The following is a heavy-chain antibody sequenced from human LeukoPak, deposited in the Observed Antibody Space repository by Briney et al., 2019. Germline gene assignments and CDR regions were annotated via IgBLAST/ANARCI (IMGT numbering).Heavy chain of an antibody. CDR2: INHSGST. J-gene: IGHJ4*02. V-gene: IGHV4-34*01. CDR1: GGSFSGYH. CDR3: ARGYYDSSGYHFDY. D-gene: IGHD3-22*01. Sequence: NPSETLSLTCAVYGGSFSGYHWSWIRQPPGKGLEWIGEINHSGSTNYNPSLKSRVTISVGTSKNQFSLKLSSVTAADTAVYYCARGYYDSSGYHFDYWGQGTLVTVSS.